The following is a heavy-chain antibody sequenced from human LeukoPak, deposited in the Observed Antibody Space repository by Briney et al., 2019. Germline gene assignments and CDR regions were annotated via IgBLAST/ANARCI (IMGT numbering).Heavy chain of an antibody. CDR3: ARTDGYSTVTASLGY. D-gene: IGHD4-17*01. CDR2: ISYDGSNK. J-gene: IGHJ4*02. V-gene: IGHV3-30*04. CDR1: GFTLSSYA. Sequence: GGSLRLSCAASGFTLSSYAMHWVRQAPGKGLEWVPVISYDGSNKYYADSVKGRFTISRDNSKNTLYLQMNSLRAEDTAVYYCARTDGYSTVTASLGYWGPGTLVTVSS.